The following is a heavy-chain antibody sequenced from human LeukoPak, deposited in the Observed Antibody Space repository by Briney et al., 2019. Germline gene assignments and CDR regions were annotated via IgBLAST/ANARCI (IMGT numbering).Heavy chain of an antibody. D-gene: IGHD4-23*01. J-gene: IGHJ5*02. CDR1: GFTFSNYA. V-gene: IGHV3-23*01. CDR2: ISGSGGST. CDR3: AKSPRWSDPNWFDH. Sequence: GGSLRLSCAASGFTFSNYAMSWVRQAPGKGLEWVSAISGSGGSTDYADSGKGRFTISRDNSKNTLYLQMNSLRAEDTAVYYCAKSPRWSDPNWFDHWGQGTLVTVSS.